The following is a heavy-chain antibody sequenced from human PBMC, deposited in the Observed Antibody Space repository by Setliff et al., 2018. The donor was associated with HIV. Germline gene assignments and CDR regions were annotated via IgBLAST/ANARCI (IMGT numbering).Heavy chain of an antibody. Sequence: PSETLSLTCTVSGETIRNGFYYWHWMRQPPGKGLEWIGSIYYSGSTHYKSSLKSRVTISVDTSKNQSSLRMSSVTAADTAVYYCARGGGPDTNFDSWGRGTLVTVSS. V-gene: IGHV4-39*07. J-gene: IGHJ4*02. CDR1: GETIRNGFYY. CDR3: ARGGGPDTNFDS. CDR2: IYYSGST.